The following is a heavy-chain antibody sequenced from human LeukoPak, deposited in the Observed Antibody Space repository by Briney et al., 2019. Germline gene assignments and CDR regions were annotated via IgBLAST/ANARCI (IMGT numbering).Heavy chain of an antibody. D-gene: IGHD4-17*01. CDR3: ASLDTTVTLFDY. Sequence: SETLSLTCTVSGGFISSYYWSWIRQPPGKGLEWIGYIHYSGSTNYNPSLKSRVTISVDTSKNQFSLKLTSVTAADTAVYYCASLDTTVTLFDYWGQGTLVTVSS. J-gene: IGHJ4*02. CDR1: GGFISSYY. V-gene: IGHV4-59*08. CDR2: IHYSGST.